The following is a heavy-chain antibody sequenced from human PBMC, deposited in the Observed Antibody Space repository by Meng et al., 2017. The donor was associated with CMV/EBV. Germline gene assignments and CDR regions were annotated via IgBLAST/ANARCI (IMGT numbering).Heavy chain of an antibody. D-gene: IGHD3-3*01. CDR1: GGSISSYY. CDR2: IYYSGST. V-gene: IGHV4-59*01. CDR3: ARDVTIFGTRRGMDV. J-gene: IGHJ6*02. Sequence: PETLSPTCTVSGGSISSYYWSWIRQPPGKGLEWIGYIYYSGSTNYNPSLKSRVTISVDTSKNQFSLKLSSVTAADTAVYYCARDVTIFGTRRGMDVWGQGTTVTVSS.